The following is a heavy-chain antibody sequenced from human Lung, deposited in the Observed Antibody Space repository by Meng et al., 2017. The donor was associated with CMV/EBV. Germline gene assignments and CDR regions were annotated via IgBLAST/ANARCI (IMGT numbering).Heavy chain of an antibody. CDR3: ARVYYDSTNFYFSVGY. CDR2: ISYDGDKK. D-gene: IGHD3-22*01. Sequence: GESLKISCVGSGYSFGNYAMHWVRQAPGKGLEWVAVISYDGDKKFYTDSVKGRFTISRDNSKNTLILQMNSLRTEDTAVYYCARVYYDSTNFYFSVGYWGQGTLVTVSS. V-gene: IGHV3-30*04. CDR1: GYSFGNYA. J-gene: IGHJ4*02.